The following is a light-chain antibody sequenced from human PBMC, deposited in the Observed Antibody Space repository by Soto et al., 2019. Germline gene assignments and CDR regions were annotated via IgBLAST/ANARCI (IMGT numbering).Light chain of an antibody. CDR3: QKYTNAPA. Sequence: DIQMTQSPSSLSASVGDRVTTTCRASQGISNYLAWYQQIPGKVPKLLISAAYTLQSGVPSRFSGSGSGTDCTLPISRLQPEDVATYYCQKYTNAPAFGGGTKVEIK. V-gene: IGKV1-27*01. CDR2: AAY. CDR1: QGISNY. J-gene: IGKJ4*01.